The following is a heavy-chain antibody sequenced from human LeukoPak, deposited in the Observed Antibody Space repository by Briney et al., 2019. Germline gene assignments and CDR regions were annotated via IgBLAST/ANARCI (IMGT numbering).Heavy chain of an antibody. CDR2: INSDGSST. CDR3: ARDQYYYDSSGYYSSYYFDY. J-gene: IGHJ4*02. D-gene: IGHD3-22*01. CDR1: GFTFSSYW. V-gene: IGHV3-74*01. Sequence: GGSLRLSCAASGFTFSSYWMHWVRQAPGKGLVWVSRINSDGSSTSYADSVKGRFTISRDNAKNTLYLQMSSLRAEDTAVYYCARDQYYYDSSGYYSSYYFDYWGQGTLVTVSS.